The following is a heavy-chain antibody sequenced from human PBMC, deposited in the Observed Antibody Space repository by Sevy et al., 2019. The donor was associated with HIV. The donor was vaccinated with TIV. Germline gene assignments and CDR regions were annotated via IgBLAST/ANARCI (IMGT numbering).Heavy chain of an antibody. J-gene: IGHJ3*01. CDR3: ARGTYYYDSTGYYHDVFDV. CDR2: IKQDGSVK. CDR1: SGFTFSSYW. Sequence: GGSLRLSCAASSGFTFSSYWMSWVRQAPGKGLEWVANIKQDGSVKHHVDSVRGRFTISRENAKNSLYLQMNRLRVEDTAVYYCARGTYYYDSTGYYHDVFDVWGQGTMVTVSS. V-gene: IGHV3-7*03. D-gene: IGHD3-22*01.